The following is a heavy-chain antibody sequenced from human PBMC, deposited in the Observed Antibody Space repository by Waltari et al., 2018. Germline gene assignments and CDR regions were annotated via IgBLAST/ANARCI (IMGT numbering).Heavy chain of an antibody. Sequence: DVQLVQSGAEVKKSGESLKISCKASGYTFIRYWIGWVRQMPGKGLEWMGVSYPDDPATTYSPSFQGKVTSSADKSISTAYLMWTSLKASDTAMYYCVRQAVANTILGWFDPWGQGTLVTVSS. V-gene: IGHV5-51*01. D-gene: IGHD6-19*01. CDR1: GYTFIRYW. J-gene: IGHJ5*02. CDR2: SYPDDPAT. CDR3: VRQAVANTILGWFDP.